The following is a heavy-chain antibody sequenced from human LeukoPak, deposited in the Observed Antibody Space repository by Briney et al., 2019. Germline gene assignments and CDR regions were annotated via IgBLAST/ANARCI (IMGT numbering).Heavy chain of an antibody. CDR3: ARQEYCSGGSCYTWFDP. CDR1: GYSFTSYW. J-gene: IGHJ5*02. Sequence: GESLKISCKGSGYSFTSYWISWVRQMPGKGLEWMGIIYLGDSETRYSPSFQGQVTISADKSISTAYLQWSSLKASDTAMYYCARQEYCSGGSCYTWFDPWGQGTLVTVSS. D-gene: IGHD2-15*01. CDR2: IYLGDSET. V-gene: IGHV5-51*01.